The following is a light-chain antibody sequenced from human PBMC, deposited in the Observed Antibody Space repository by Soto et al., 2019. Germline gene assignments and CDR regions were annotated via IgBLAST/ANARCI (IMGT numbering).Light chain of an antibody. CDR3: SSYTSSSTQV. CDR1: SSDFGGYNY. CDR2: DVS. J-gene: IGLJ1*01. V-gene: IGLV2-14*01. Sequence: QSALTQPASVSGSCGQSLTISCTGTSSDFGGYNYVSWYQQHPGKAPKLMIYDVSNRPSGVSNRFSGSKSGNTASLTSSGLQAEDEADYYCSSYTSSSTQVFGTGTKLTVL.